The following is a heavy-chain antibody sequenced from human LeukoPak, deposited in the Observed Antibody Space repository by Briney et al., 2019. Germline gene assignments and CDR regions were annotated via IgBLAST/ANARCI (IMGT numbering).Heavy chain of an antibody. CDR1: GFTFSSYW. CDR3: VRAGGSSWSDF. CDR2: INQDGSEN. V-gene: IGHV3-7*01. J-gene: IGHJ4*02. Sequence: PGGSQRLSCAASGFTFSSYWMSWVRQSPGKGLEWVANINQDGSENHYVDSVKGRFTISRDNAKNSVFVQMNGLRVEDTAVYYCVRAGGSSWSDFWGQGTLVTVSS. D-gene: IGHD6-13*01.